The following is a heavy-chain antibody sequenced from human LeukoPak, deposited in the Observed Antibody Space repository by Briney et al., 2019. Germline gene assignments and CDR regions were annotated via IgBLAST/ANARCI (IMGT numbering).Heavy chain of an antibody. CDR1: GFTFSSYG. D-gene: IGHD1-26*01. Sequence: GGSLRLSCAASGFTFSSYGMHWVRQAPGKGLEWVAVIWYDGSNEYYADSVKGRFTISRDNSKNTLYLQMNSLRAEDTAVYYCAKPASGTYYMFDYWGRGTLVTVSS. CDR2: IWYDGSNE. J-gene: IGHJ4*02. CDR3: AKPASGTYYMFDY. V-gene: IGHV3-33*06.